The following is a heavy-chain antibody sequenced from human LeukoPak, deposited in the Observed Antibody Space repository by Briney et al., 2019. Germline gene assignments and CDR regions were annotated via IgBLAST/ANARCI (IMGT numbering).Heavy chain of an antibody. Sequence: PSETLSLTCVVSTDSFSSHYWTWIRQPPGKGLEGIGYISYIGSTNYNPSLKSRVTISIDTSKNQFSLKLTSVTAADTAVYYCARDLVTATKGFDIWGQGTMVSVSS. CDR1: TDSFSSHY. J-gene: IGHJ3*02. CDR2: ISYIGST. V-gene: IGHV4-59*11. CDR3: ARDLVTATKGFDI. D-gene: IGHD4-17*01.